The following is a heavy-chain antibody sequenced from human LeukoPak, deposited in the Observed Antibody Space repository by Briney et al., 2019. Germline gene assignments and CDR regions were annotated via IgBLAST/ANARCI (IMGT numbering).Heavy chain of an antibody. CDR3: ARGPSRYYDSSGYYNWFDP. CDR1: GGSISSGSYY. V-gene: IGHV4-61*02. D-gene: IGHD3-22*01. Sequence: PSQTLSLTCTVSGGSISSGSYYWSWIRQPAGKRLECIGRIYTSGSTNYNPSLKSRVTISVDTSKNQFSLKLSSVTAADTAVYYCARGPSRYYDSSGYYNWFDPWGQGTLVTVSS. CDR2: IYTSGST. J-gene: IGHJ5*02.